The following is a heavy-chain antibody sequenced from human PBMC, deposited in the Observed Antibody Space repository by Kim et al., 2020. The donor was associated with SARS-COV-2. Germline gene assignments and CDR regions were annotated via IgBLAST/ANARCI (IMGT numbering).Heavy chain of an antibody. Sequence: SETLSLTCTVSGGSISSYYWSWIRQPPGKGLEWIGYIYYSGSTNYNPSLKSRVTISVDTSKNQFSLKLSSVTAADTAVYYCARDSIPYYDFWSAQLGSYYYGMDVWGQGTTVTVSS. CDR1: GGSISSYY. CDR3: ARDSIPYYDFWSAQLGSYYYGMDV. D-gene: IGHD3-3*01. CDR2: IYYSGST. V-gene: IGHV4-59*13. J-gene: IGHJ6*02.